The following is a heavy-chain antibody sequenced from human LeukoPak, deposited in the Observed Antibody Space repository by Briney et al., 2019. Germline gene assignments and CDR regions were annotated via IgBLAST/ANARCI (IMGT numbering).Heavy chain of an antibody. Sequence: GGSLRLSCAASGFTFSSYAMSWVRQAPGKGLEWVSAISGSGGSAYYADSVKGRYTISRDNSKTTLYLQMNSLRAEDTAVYYCAKLGALCYFDYWGQGTLVTVSS. CDR3: AKLGALCYFDY. D-gene: IGHD2/OR15-2a*01. V-gene: IGHV3-23*01. CDR2: ISGSGGSA. CDR1: GFTFSSYA. J-gene: IGHJ4*02.